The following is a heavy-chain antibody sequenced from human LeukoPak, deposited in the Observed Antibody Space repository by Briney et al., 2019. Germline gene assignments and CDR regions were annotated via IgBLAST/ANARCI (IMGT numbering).Heavy chain of an antibody. CDR1: GYTFTSYG. Sequence: VASVKVSCKASGYTFTSYGISWVRQAPGQGLEWMGWISAYNGNTNYAQKLQGRVTMTTDTSTSTAYMELRSLRSDDTAVYYCARSDYGDYQDAFDIWGQGTMVTVSS. D-gene: IGHD4-17*01. J-gene: IGHJ3*02. V-gene: IGHV1-18*01. CDR2: ISAYNGNT. CDR3: ARSDYGDYQDAFDI.